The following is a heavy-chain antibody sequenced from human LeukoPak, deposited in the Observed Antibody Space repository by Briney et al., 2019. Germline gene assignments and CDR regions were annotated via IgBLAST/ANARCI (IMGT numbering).Heavy chain of an antibody. Sequence: QPGGSLRLSCAASGFTFSSSDIHWVRKPTGKGLEWVSVISSTGDTYYSGSVEGRFTISRENANNSLYLQMNSLRAGDTAVYYCARAPILASDWDGFDIWGQGTMVTVSS. V-gene: IGHV3-13*01. CDR3: ARAPILASDWDGFDI. CDR2: ISSTGDT. CDR1: GFTFSSSD. D-gene: IGHD3/OR15-3a*01. J-gene: IGHJ3*02.